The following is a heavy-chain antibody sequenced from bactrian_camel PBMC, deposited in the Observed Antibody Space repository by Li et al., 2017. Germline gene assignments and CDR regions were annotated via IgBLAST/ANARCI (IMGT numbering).Heavy chain of an antibody. V-gene: IGHV3S40*01. D-gene: IGHD1*01. Sequence: VQLVESGGGSVQPGGSLRLSCAASGFTFSSYAMFWVRQAPGKGLEWVSAINSGGGNTYYADSVKGRFTISRDNAKNTVYLQMNSLKSEDTALYYCTTSNVGVCFNYWDFGDHGQGTQVTVS. CDR2: INSGGGNT. J-gene: IGHJ4*01. CDR1: GFTFSSYA.